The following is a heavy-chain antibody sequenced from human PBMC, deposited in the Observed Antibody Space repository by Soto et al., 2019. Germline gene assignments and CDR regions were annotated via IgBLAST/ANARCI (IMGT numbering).Heavy chain of an antibody. CDR3: ARGRGITTRGVVIISSRPNYYYYYMDV. D-gene: IGHD3-3*01. CDR1: GYTFTSYD. V-gene: IGHV1-8*01. Sequence: QVQLVQSGAEVKKPGASVKVSCKASGYTFTSYDINWVRQATGQGLEWMGWMNPNSGNTGYAQKFQGRVTMTRNTSISTAYMELSSLRSEDTAVYYCARGRGITTRGVVIISSRPNYYYYYMDVWGKGTTVTVSS. J-gene: IGHJ6*03. CDR2: MNPNSGNT.